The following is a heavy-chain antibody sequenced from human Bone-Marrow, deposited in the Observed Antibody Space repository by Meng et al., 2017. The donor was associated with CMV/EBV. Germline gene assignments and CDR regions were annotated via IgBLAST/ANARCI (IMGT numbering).Heavy chain of an antibody. CDR2: ISSSGSTI. Sequence: GGSLRLSCAASGFTFSSYSMNWVRQAPGKGLEWVTYISSSGSTIYYADSVKGRFTISRDNSKNTLYLQMNSLRAEDTAVYYCARNGYDFWSGHRPDWFDPWGQGTLVTVSS. J-gene: IGHJ5*02. CDR1: GFTFSSYS. D-gene: IGHD3-3*01. V-gene: IGHV3-48*01. CDR3: ARNGYDFWSGHRPDWFDP.